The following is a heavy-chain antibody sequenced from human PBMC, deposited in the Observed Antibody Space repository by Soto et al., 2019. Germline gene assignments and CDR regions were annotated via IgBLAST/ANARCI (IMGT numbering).Heavy chain of an antibody. D-gene: IGHD1-1*01. V-gene: IGHV3-23*01. CDR2: IYGGAAKI. CDR3: AKDRERDGLWGIDW. Sequence: EVQLLESGGDLVRPGGSLRLSCAGSGFAFDQYSVNWVRQAPGRGLEWVSGIYGGAAKIFYADSVKGRFTISRDNTRNTVYLQMNTLRDDDSAVYYCAKDRERDGLWGIDWWGQGTLVTVSS. J-gene: IGHJ4*01. CDR1: GFAFDQYS.